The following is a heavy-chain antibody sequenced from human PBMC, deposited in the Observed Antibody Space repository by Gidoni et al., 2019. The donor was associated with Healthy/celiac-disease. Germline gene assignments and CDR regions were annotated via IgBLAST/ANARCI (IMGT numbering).Heavy chain of an antibody. CDR3: ARDGPANYDFWSGYYPRPFDY. V-gene: IGHV3-33*01. J-gene: IGHJ4*02. CDR1: GFTFSSYG. Sequence: QVQLVESGGGVVQPGRSRRLSCAASGFTFSSYGLHWVRQAPGKGLEWVAVIWYDGSNKYYADSVKGRFTISRDNSKNTLYLQMNSLRAEDTAVYYCARDGPANYDFWSGYYPRPFDYWGQGTLVTVSS. D-gene: IGHD3-3*01. CDR2: IWYDGSNK.